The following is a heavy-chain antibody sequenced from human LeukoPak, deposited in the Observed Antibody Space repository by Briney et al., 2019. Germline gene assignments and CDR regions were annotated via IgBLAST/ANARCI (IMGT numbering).Heavy chain of an antibody. CDR2: INPNSGGT. J-gene: IGHJ6*03. V-gene: IGHV1-2*06. CDR1: GYTFTGYY. CDR3: AREGQQLPQYYYYYYMDV. Sequence: ASVKVSCKASGYTFTGYYMHWVRQAPGQGLEWMGRINPNSGGTNYAQKFQGRVTMTRDTSISTAYMELSRLRSDDTAVYYCAREGQQLPQYYYYYYMDVWGEGTTVTVSS. D-gene: IGHD6-13*01.